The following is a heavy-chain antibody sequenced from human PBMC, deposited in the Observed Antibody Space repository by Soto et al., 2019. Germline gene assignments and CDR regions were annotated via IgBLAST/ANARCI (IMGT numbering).Heavy chain of an antibody. Sequence: GGSLRLSCVASGFTFSFFAMTWVRQAPGKGLEWVSTIRGSGGSTYYADSVKGRFTISRDNSRNTLYLEMNSLRAEDTAEYYCAKEKEVAGGFDQWGQGTLVTVSS. CDR2: IRGSGGST. D-gene: IGHD3-16*01. CDR3: AKEKEVAGGFDQ. V-gene: IGHV3-23*01. CDR1: GFTFSFFA. J-gene: IGHJ4*02.